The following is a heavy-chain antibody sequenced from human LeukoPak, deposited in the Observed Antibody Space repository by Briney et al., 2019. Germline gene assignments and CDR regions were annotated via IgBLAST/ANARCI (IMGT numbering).Heavy chain of an antibody. V-gene: IGHV3-23*01. D-gene: IGHD3-10*01. CDR1: GFTFSSYA. J-gene: IGHJ4*02. Sequence: PGGSLRFSCAASGFTFSSYAMSWVRQAPGKGLEWVSAISGSGGSTYYADSVKGRFTISRDNSKNTLYLQMNSLRAEDTAVYYCAKDRPRGITMVRGVISYFDYWGQGTLVTVSS. CDR2: ISGSGGST. CDR3: AKDRPRGITMVRGVISYFDY.